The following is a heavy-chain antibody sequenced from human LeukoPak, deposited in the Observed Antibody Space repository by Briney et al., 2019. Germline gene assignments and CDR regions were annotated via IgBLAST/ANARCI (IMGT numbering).Heavy chain of an antibody. V-gene: IGHV3-30*04. D-gene: IGHD3-3*01. CDR2: ISYDGSNK. CDR1: GFTFSSYA. J-gene: IGHJ4*02. CDR3: ATDPADFWSGSSNFDY. Sequence: GGSLRLSCAASGFTFSSYAMHWVRQAPGKGLEWVAVISYDGSNKYYADSVKGRLTISRDNSKSTLYLQMNSLRAEDTAVYFCATDPADFWSGSSNFDYWGQGTLVTVSS.